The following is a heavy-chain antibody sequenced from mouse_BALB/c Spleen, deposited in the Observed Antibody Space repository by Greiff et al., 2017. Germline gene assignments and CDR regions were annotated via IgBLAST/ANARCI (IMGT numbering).Heavy chain of an antibody. CDR3: ARVSYGSSYDWYFDV. J-gene: IGHJ1*01. CDR1: GFNIKDYY. CDR2: IDPENGNT. D-gene: IGHD1-1*01. Sequence: EVKLQESGAELVRPGALVKLSCKASGFNIKDYYMHWVKQRPEQGLEWIGWIDPENGNTIYDPKFQGKASITADTSSNTAYLQRSSLTSEDTAVYYCARVSYGSSYDWYFDVWGAGTTVTVSS. V-gene: IGHV14-1*02.